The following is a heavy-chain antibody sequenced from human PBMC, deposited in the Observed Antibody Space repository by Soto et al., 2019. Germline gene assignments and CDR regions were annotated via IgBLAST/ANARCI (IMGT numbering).Heavy chain of an antibody. D-gene: IGHD3-22*01. CDR2: IRIKAYGGTT. J-gene: IGHJ3*02. CDR1: GFPFGGYA. CDR3: TRDFGGMIVVCPDAFDI. V-gene: IGHV3-49*03. Sequence: GGSVRLSCTASGFPFGGYAMSLFRQSPGKGLEWVGFIRIKAYGGTTEYAASVKGRFTISRDDSKSIAYLQMNSLKTEDTAVYYCTRDFGGMIVVCPDAFDISGQGTRVTVSS.